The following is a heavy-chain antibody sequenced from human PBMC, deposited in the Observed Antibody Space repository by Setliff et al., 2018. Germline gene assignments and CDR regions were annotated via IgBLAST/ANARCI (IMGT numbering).Heavy chain of an antibody. V-gene: IGHV4-34*01. CDR1: GGSFSSYY. J-gene: IGHJ4*02. CDR3: ARYRNYFDSSGQTQYYFDY. CDR2: INHTGST. Sequence: SETLSLTCAVYGGSFSSYYWNWIRQPPGKGLELIGEINHTGSTNYNPSLKSRVTISVDTSKNQFSLNLNSVTAADTAVYYCARYRNYFDSSGQTQYYFDYWGQGTLVTVSS. D-gene: IGHD3-22*01.